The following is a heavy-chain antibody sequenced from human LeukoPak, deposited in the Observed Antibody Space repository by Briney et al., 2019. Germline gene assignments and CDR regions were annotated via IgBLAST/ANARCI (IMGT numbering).Heavy chain of an antibody. CDR1: GFTFSSYS. Sequence: GGSLRLSCAASGFTFSSYSMNWVRQAPGKGLEWVSAISGSGGSTYYADSVKGRFTISRDNSKNTLYLQMNSLRAEDTAVYYCAKAAYYYDSSGAGSRFYYYMDVWGKGTTVTISS. J-gene: IGHJ6*03. CDR2: ISGSGGST. V-gene: IGHV3-23*01. CDR3: AKAAYYYDSSGAGSRFYYYMDV. D-gene: IGHD3-22*01.